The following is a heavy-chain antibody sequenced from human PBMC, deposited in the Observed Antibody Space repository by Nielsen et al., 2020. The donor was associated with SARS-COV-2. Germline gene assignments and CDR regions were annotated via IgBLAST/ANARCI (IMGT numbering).Heavy chain of an antibody. D-gene: IGHD3-22*01. CDR1: GYTFTGYY. V-gene: IGHV1-2*06. CDR3: ARVSHYYDSSGYTY. J-gene: IGHJ4*02. CDR2: INPNSGGT. Sequence: ASVKASCKASGYTFTGYYMHWVRQAPGQGLEWMGRINPNSGGTNYAQKFQGRVTMTRDTSISTAYMELSRLRSDDTAVYYCARVSHYYDSSGYTYWGQGTLVTVSS.